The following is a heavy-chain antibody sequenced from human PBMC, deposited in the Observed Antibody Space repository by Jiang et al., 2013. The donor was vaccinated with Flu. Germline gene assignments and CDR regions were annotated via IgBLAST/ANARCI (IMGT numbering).Heavy chain of an antibody. Sequence: SQTLSLTCAISGDSVSSNSAAWNWIRQSPSRGLEWLGRTYYKSKWRNEYAVAVASRITITPDTSNNQFSLQLNSVTPEDTAVYYCARGGLYDSGWPNNGLDPWGQGTLVTVSS. CDR2: TYYKSKWRN. D-gene: IGHD6-19*01. CDR3: ARGGLYDSGWPNNGLDP. V-gene: IGHV6-1*01. CDR1: GDSVSSNSAA. J-gene: IGHJ5*02.